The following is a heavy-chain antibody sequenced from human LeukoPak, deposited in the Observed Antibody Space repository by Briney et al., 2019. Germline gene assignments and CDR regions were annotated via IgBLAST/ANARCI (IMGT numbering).Heavy chain of an antibody. D-gene: IGHD4-17*01. CDR2: IYPGDSDT. J-gene: IGHJ4*02. V-gene: IGHV5-51*01. CDR1: GYSFTSYW. CDR3: ARLMIDYGDQGYFDY. Sequence: GESLKISCKGSGYSFTSYWIGWVRQMPGKGLEWMGIIYPGDSDTRYSPSFQGQVTISADKSISTAYLQRSSLKASDTAMYYCARLMIDYGDQGYFDYWGRGTLVTVSS.